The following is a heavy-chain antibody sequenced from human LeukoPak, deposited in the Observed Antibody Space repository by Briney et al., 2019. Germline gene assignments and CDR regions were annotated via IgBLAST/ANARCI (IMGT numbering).Heavy chain of an antibody. J-gene: IGHJ4*02. D-gene: IGHD6-19*01. Sequence: GGSLRLSCAASGFSFDDYGMSWVRQAPGKGLEWVSYISSSGSTIYYADSVKGRFTISRDNAKNSLYLQMNSLRAEDTAVYYCARAYSSGWYSRKYYFDYWGQGTLVTVSS. CDR2: ISSSGSTI. V-gene: IGHV3-48*03. CDR1: GFSFDDYG. CDR3: ARAYSSGWYSRKYYFDY.